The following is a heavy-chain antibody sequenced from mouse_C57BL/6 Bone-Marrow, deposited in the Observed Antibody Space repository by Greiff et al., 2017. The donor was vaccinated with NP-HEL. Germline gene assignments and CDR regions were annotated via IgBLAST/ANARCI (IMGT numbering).Heavy chain of an antibody. CDR2: IHPISGST. J-gene: IGHJ1*03. D-gene: IGHD2-12*01. Sequence: QVQLQQPGAELVKPGASVKFSCTASGYTFTGYWMHWVKQRPGQGLEWIGWIHPISGSTNYNEKFKSKATLTVDKSSSTAYMQLSSLTSEDSAVYYCARGAYYSWYFDVWGTGTTVTVSS. V-gene: IGHV1-64*01. CDR3: ARGAYYSWYFDV. CDR1: GYTFTGYW.